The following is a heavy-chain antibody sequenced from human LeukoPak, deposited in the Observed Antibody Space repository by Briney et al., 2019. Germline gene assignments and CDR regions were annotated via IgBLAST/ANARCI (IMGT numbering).Heavy chain of an antibody. J-gene: IGHJ4*02. CDR3: ARVHSDFWSGY. D-gene: IGHD3-3*01. CDR1: GFTFSNFG. Sequence: GRSLRLSCAASGFTFSNFGMHWVRQAPGKGLEWVALIWSDGSNKYYADSVKGRFTISRDNSKNTLYLQMNSLRAEDTAVYYCARVHSDFWSGYWGQGTPVTVSS. CDR2: IWSDGSNK. V-gene: IGHV3-33*01.